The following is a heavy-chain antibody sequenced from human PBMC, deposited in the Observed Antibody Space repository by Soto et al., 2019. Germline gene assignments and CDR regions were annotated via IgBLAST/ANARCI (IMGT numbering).Heavy chain of an antibody. Sequence: QVQLVESGGGLVKPGASLRLSCAASGFTFSDHYMNWIRQAPGKGLEWVSYISNTDSTVSYADSVKGRFTISRDNAKNSLYLQMNSLRAEDTAVYYCARGYCTGGSCYRASDYWGQGTLVTVSS. CDR2: ISNTDSTV. V-gene: IGHV3-11*01. D-gene: IGHD2-15*01. CDR1: GFTFSDHY. CDR3: ARGYCTGGSCYRASDY. J-gene: IGHJ4*02.